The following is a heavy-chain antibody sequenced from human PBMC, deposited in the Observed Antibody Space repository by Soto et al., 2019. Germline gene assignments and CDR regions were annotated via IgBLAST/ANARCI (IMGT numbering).Heavy chain of an antibody. Sequence: GGSLRLSCAASGFTFSSYSMNWVRQAPGKGLEWVSHISSSSSTIYYADSVKGRFTISRDDSKNTAYLQMNSLKTEDTAVYYCVRASWNYYYYGMDIWGQGTTVTVSS. D-gene: IGHD1-1*01. CDR2: ISSSSSTI. CDR1: GFTFSSYS. J-gene: IGHJ6*02. V-gene: IGHV3-48*01. CDR3: VRASWNYYYYGMDI.